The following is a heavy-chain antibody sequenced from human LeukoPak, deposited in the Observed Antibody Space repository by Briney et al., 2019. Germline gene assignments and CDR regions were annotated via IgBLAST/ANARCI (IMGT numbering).Heavy chain of an antibody. J-gene: IGHJ4*02. Sequence: SETLSLTCTVSGGSISINNYYWGWIRQPPGKGLEWIGNIYYSGSTYYNPSLKSRVTISVDTSKNQFSLKLSSVTAADTAVYYCARLPRSDFWSWGQGTLDTVSS. D-gene: IGHD3-3*01. CDR1: GGSISINNYY. CDR2: IYYSGST. CDR3: ARLPRSDFWS. V-gene: IGHV4-39*01.